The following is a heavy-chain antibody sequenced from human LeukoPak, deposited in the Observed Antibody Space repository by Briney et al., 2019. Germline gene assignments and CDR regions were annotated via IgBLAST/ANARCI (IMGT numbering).Heavy chain of an antibody. CDR3: ARVGITGTTRVLDY. J-gene: IGHJ4*02. CDR1: GFTFSSYS. D-gene: IGHD1-7*01. Sequence: GGSLRLSCAASGFTFSSYSMNWVRQAPGKGLEWVSYISSSSSTIYYADSVKGRFTISRDNAKNSLYLQMNSLRAEDTAVYYCARVGITGTTRVLDYWGQGTLVTVSS. CDR2: ISSSSSTI. V-gene: IGHV3-48*01.